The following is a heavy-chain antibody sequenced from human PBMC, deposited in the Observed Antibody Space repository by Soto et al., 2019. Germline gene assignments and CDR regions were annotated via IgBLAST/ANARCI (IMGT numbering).Heavy chain of an antibody. Sequence: QALLVEAGVGVVQPGRSPRLSCAASGFTFSNYGMHWVRPAPGKGLVWVAVISYHGSDKYYVDSVKGRFTNSRHNSKNTLYLQMDSPRAEDTAVDYCAKDLLATTVTTVGLWGQGTLVTVSS. D-gene: IGHD4-17*01. J-gene: IGHJ4*02. CDR2: ISYHGSDK. CDR1: GFTFSNYG. V-gene: IGHV3-30*18. CDR3: AKDLLATTVTTVGL.